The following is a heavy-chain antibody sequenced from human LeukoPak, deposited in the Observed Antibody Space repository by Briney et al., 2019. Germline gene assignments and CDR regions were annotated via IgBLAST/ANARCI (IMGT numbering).Heavy chain of an antibody. CDR1: GGSISSSNYY. D-gene: IGHD6-19*01. CDR2: IYYSGTT. CDR3: ARHVPPGITVAGTLDY. V-gene: IGHV4-39*01. Sequence: PSETLSLTCTVSGGSISSSNYYWGRIRQPPGKGLEWIGSIYYSGTTYYNPSLKSRVTISVDTSKNQLSLKLSSVTAADMAVYYCARHVPPGITVAGTLDYWGQGTLVTVSS. J-gene: IGHJ4*02.